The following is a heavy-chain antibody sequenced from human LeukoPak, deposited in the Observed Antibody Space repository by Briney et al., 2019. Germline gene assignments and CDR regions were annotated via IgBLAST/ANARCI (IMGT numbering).Heavy chain of an antibody. V-gene: IGHV3-48*03. Sequence: GGSLRLSCAASGFTFSNYEMNWVRQAPGKGLEGFSYIISSGSSIYYADSVKGRFTISRDNAKNSLYLQMNSLRAEDTAVYYCATGINYWGQGTLVTVSS. CDR2: IISSGSSI. CDR1: GFTFSNYE. J-gene: IGHJ4*02. D-gene: IGHD1-14*01. CDR3: ATGINY.